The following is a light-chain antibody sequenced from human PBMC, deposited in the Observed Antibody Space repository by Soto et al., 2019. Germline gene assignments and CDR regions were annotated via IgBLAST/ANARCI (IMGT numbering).Light chain of an antibody. Sequence: DIQMTQSPSFLSGYVGDRVTIGGRASQGISTWVVWYQQKPGAAPKLLIHSSSNLQSGVPSRFSGSGSGTDFTLTISSLQPEDFATYYCQQANSFPLTFGPGTKVDIK. CDR1: QGISTW. J-gene: IGKJ3*01. CDR3: QQANSFPLT. CDR2: SSS. V-gene: IGKV1-12*01.